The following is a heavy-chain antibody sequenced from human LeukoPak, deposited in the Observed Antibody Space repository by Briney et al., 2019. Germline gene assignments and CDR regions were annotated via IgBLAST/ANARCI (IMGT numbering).Heavy chain of an antibody. D-gene: IGHD5-18*01. CDR1: GFTFSSYS. V-gene: IGHV3-21*01. J-gene: IGHJ5*02. CDR2: ISSSSSYI. CDR3: ARLRGNTGSYGSRNWFDP. Sequence: GGSLRLSCAASGFTFSSYSMNWVRQAPGKGLEWVSSISSSSSYIYYADSVKGRFTISRDNAKNSLYLQMNSLRAEDTAVYYCARLRGNTGSYGSRNWFDPWGQGTLVTVSS.